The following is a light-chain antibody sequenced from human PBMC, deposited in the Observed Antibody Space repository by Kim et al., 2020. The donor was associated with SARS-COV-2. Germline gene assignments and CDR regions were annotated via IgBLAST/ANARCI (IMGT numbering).Light chain of an antibody. Sequence: DIQMTQSPSTLSASVGDRVTITCRASQSISNWLAWYQQKPGKAPKLLIQKTSSLESGVPSRFSGSGSGTEFTLTISSLQPDDFATYYCQQYDSYCSFGQGTKLQI. CDR3: QQYDSYCS. J-gene: IGKJ2*04. V-gene: IGKV1-5*03. CDR2: KTS. CDR1: QSISNW.